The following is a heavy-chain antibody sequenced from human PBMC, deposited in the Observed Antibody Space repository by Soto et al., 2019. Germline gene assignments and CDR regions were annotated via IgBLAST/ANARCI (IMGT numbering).Heavy chain of an antibody. CDR2: IIPIFGTA. D-gene: IGHD3-10*01. Sequence: ASVKVSCKASGGTFSSYAISWVRQAPGQGLEWMGGIIPIFGTANYAQKFQGRVTITADESTSTAYMELSSLRSEDTAVYYCARGVGSGSYYLVWGQGTLVTVSS. CDR3: ARGVGSGSYYLV. CDR1: GGTFSSYA. J-gene: IGHJ4*02. V-gene: IGHV1-69*13.